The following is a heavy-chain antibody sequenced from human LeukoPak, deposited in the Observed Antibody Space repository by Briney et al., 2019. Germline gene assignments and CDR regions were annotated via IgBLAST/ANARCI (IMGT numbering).Heavy chain of an antibody. CDR1: REPFSGYY. CDR3: ARSPARYYYDSSGYYYFDY. J-gene: IGHJ4*02. D-gene: IGHD3-22*01. Sequence: SEALFLTCAVYREPFSGYYWSWIRQPPGKVLEWIGQINYSGSTNYNPSLKSRVTISVDTSKNQFSLKLSSVTVTDTAVDYCARSPARYYYDSSGYYYFDYWGQGTLVTVSS. CDR2: INYSGST. V-gene: IGHV4-34*01.